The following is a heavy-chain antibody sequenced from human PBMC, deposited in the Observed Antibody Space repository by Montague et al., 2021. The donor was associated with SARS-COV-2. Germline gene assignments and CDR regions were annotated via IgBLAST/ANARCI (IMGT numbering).Heavy chain of an antibody. CDR1: GGSISSSPYC. CDR2: IYDSGST. V-gene: IGHV4-39*02. D-gene: IGHD5-12*01. CDR3: ARRGRKLLPVATTIGGFDI. J-gene: IGHJ3*02. Sequence: SETLSLTCTVSGGSISSSPYCWDWIRQPPGKGLEWIGSIYDSGSTYYNPSLKSRVTISVDTSKNHFSLKLSSVTAADTAVYYCARRGRKLLPVATTIGGFDIWGQGTMVTVSS.